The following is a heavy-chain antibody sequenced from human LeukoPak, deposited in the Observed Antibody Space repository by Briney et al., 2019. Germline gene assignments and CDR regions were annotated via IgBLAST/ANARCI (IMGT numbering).Heavy chain of an antibody. Sequence: GGSLRLSCAASGFTFSSYEMNWVRQAPGKGLEWVSYISSSSSTIYYADSVKGRFTISRDNAKNSLYLQMNSLKAEDTAFYYCARCPSNYYGSGSGRGDYWGQGTLVTVSS. D-gene: IGHD3-10*01. CDR2: ISSSSSTI. CDR1: GFTFSSYE. V-gene: IGHV3-48*03. CDR3: ARCPSNYYGSGSGRGDY. J-gene: IGHJ4*02.